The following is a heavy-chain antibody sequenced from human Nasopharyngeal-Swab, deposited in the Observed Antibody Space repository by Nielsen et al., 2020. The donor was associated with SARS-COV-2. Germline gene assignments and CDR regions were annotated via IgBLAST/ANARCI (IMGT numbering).Heavy chain of an antibody. V-gene: IGHV1-3*01. D-gene: IGHD2-21*01. J-gene: IGHJ4*02. CDR3: ARDGVEIVIATGILDY. Sequence: ASVKVSCKASGYTFTSYAMHWVRQAPGQRLEWMGWINAGNGNTKYSQKFQGRVTITRDTSASTAYMELSSLRSEDTAVYYCARDGVEIVIATGILDYWGQGTLVTASS. CDR2: INAGNGNT. CDR1: GYTFTSYA.